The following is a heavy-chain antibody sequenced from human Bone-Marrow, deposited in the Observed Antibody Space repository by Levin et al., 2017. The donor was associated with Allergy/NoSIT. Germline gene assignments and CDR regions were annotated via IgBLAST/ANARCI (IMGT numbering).Heavy chain of an antibody. J-gene: IGHJ6*02. CDR3: ARWNYAMDV. Sequence: GGSLRLSCTASGFVFSHYVMSWVRQAPGKGLEWVANIKQDGSEKYYVDSVKGRFTISRDNAKNSLSLQMSSLRAEDTAMYFCARWNYAMDVWGQGTTVTVSS. V-gene: IGHV3-7*01. CDR1: GFVFSHYV. CDR2: IKQDGSEK.